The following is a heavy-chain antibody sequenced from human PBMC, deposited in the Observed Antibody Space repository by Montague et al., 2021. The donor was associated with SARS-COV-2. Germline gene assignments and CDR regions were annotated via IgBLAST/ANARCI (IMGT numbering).Heavy chain of an antibody. CDR3: ARDPNCGSTSCYYHY. CDR1: GFAFSNYG. Sequence: SLRLSCAASGFAFSNYGMSWVRQAPGKGLEWVANIKEDGGQKYYVDSVKGRFTISRDNAKNSLYLQMNSLRAEDTAVYYCARDPNCGSTSCYYHYWGQGTLVTVSS. V-gene: IGHV3-7*01. J-gene: IGHJ4*02. D-gene: IGHD2-2*01. CDR2: IKEDGGQK.